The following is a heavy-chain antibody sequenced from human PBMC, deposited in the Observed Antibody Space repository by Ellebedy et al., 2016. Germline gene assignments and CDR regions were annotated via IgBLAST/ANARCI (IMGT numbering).Heavy chain of an antibody. J-gene: IGHJ5*02. V-gene: IGHV4-34*01. CDR3: ARGEVAGPGGNWFDP. CDR1: GFTFSSYA. D-gene: IGHD6-19*01. Sequence: ESLKISCAASGFTFSSYAMSWVRQPPGKGLEWIGEINHSGSTYYNPSLKSRVTISVDTSKNQFSLKLSSVTAADTAVYYCARGEVAGPGGNWFDPWGQGTLVTVSS. CDR2: INHSGST.